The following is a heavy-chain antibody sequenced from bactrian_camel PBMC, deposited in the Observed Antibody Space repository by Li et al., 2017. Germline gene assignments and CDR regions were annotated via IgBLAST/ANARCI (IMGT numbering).Heavy chain of an antibody. CDR3: AARTTGACVDYVQRYDL. CDR2: IVSDGRT. Sequence: HVQLVESGGGSVQAGGSLRLSCAASGYAVSSGCMGWFRQAPGKEREGVAGIVSDGRTSYANVVKGRFTISRDDAKNTLYLTMNNLKPEDTAMYYCAARTTGACVDYVQRYDLRGQGTQVTVS. V-gene: IGHV3S53*01. CDR1: GYAVSSGC. D-gene: IGHD8*01. J-gene: IGHJ4*01.